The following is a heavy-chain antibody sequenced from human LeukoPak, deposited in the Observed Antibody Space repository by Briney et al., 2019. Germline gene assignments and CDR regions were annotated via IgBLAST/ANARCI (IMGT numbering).Heavy chain of an antibody. J-gene: IGHJ4*02. CDR2: IIPIFGTA. CDR3: ARESAVAGTSRGDYFDY. Sequence: ASVKVSCKASGGTFSSYAISWVRQAPGQGLESMGGIIPIFGTANYAQKFQGRVTITTDESTSTAYMELSSLRSEDTAVYYCARESAVAGTSRGDYFDYWGQGTLVTVSS. V-gene: IGHV1-69*05. D-gene: IGHD6-19*01. CDR1: GGTFSSYA.